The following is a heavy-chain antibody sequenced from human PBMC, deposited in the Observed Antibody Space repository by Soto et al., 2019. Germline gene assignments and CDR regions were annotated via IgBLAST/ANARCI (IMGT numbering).Heavy chain of an antibody. J-gene: IGHJ4*02. D-gene: IGHD2-21*02. Sequence: ASVKVSCKASGYTLTKDFIHWVRQAPGQGLEWMGWINAGNGHTQYSQNFQGRFTITRDTSASTAYMELSSLRSEDTALYYCARICGGDCYSGSNWGQGTLVTVSS. CDR3: ARICGGDCYSGSN. CDR1: GYTLTKDF. CDR2: INAGNGHT. V-gene: IGHV1-3*01.